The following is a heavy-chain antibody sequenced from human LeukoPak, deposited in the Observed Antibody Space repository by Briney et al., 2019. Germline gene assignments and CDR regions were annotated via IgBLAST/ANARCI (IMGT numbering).Heavy chain of an antibody. CDR3: FLLNYGSSGD. Sequence: ASVKVSCKASGYTFTDYYIHWVRQAPGQGLEWMGWINPNDGGTSYAQKFQGRVTMTRDTSVSTAYMELSRLRSDDTALYYCFLLNYGSSGDWGQGTLVTVSS. D-gene: IGHD3-22*01. CDR1: GYTFTDYY. J-gene: IGHJ1*01. V-gene: IGHV1-2*02. CDR2: INPNDGGT.